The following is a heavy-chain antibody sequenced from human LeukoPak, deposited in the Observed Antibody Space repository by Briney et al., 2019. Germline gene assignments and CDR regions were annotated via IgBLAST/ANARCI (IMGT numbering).Heavy chain of an antibody. D-gene: IGHD2-2*01. Sequence: ASVKVSCKASGHTFTSYDINWVRQATGQGLEWMGWMNPNSGNTGYAQKFQGRVTITKNTSIRTAYMELRGLRSDDTAVYYCTRHTSPTFDYWGQGTLVTVSS. CDR2: MNPNSGNT. CDR1: GHTFTSYD. J-gene: IGHJ4*02. CDR3: TRHTSPTFDY. V-gene: IGHV1-8*01.